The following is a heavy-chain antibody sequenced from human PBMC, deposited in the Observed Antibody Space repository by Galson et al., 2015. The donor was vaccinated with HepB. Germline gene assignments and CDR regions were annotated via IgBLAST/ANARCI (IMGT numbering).Heavy chain of an antibody. CDR2: IRYDGSNK. Sequence: SLRLSCAASGFTFSSYGMHWVRQAPGKGLEWVAFIRYDGSNKYYADSVKGRFTISRDNSKNTLYLQMNSLRAEDTAVYYCANSIVATTYRFDYWGQGTLVTVSS. V-gene: IGHV3-30*02. J-gene: IGHJ4*02. CDR3: ANSIVATTYRFDY. D-gene: IGHD5-12*01. CDR1: GFTFSSYG.